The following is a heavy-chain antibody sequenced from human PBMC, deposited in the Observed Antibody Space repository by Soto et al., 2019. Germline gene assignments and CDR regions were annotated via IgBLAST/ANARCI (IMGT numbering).Heavy chain of an antibody. V-gene: IGHV3-9*01. CDR2: ISWDGGYK. CDR1: GFTFVDYA. Sequence: EVQLVESGGGLVQPGRSLRLSCAASGFTFVDYAMHWVRQAPGQGLEWVSGISWDGGYKGYADSVKGRFTISRDNAKKSLYLEMNRLRVEDTAPHYCAKDEGYCNSISCKDAFDYWGQGTTVTVS. CDR3: AKDEGYCNSISCKDAFDY. J-gene: IGHJ3*01. D-gene: IGHD2-2*01.